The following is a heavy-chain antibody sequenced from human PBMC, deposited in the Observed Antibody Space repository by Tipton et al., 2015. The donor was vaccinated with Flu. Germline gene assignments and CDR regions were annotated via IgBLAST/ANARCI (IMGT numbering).Heavy chain of an antibody. J-gene: IGHJ3*02. Sequence: TLSLTCAVYGGSFSGYYWSWIRQPPGRGLEWIGEINHSGSTNYNPSLKSRVTISGDTSKNQFSLKLSSVTAADTAVYYCATHCVGVCSHACEIWGQGTMVTVSS. D-gene: IGHD2-21*02. V-gene: IGHV4-34*01. CDR1: GGSFSGYY. CDR2: INHSGST. CDR3: ATHCVGVCSHACEI.